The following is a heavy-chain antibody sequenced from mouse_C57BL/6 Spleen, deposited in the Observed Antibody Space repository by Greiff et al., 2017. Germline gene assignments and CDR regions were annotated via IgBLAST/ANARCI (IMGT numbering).Heavy chain of an antibody. Sequence: EVQLQQSGPALVKPGASVTISCKASGYSFPDYNMNWVKQSNGKSLEWIGVINPNYGTTSYNQKFKGKATVTVDQSSSTAYMQLHSLTSEDSAVCYCARGGDWYFDVWGTGTTVTVSS. CDR2: INPNYGTT. CDR1: GYSFPDYN. J-gene: IGHJ1*03. CDR3: ARGGDWYFDV. V-gene: IGHV1-39*01.